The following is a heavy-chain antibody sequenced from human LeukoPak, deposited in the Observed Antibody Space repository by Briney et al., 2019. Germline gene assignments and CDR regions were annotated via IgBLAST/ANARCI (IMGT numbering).Heavy chain of an antibody. V-gene: IGHV3-30*02. D-gene: IGHD3-16*02. J-gene: IGHJ4*02. CDR3: APIMITFGGVIPFDY. Sequence: PGGSLRLSCAASGFTFSSYGMHWVRQAPGKGLEWVAFIRYDGSNKYYADSVKGRFTISRDNSKNTLYLQMSSLRAEDTAVYYCAPIMITFGGVIPFDYWGQGTLVTVSS. CDR1: GFTFSSYG. CDR2: IRYDGSNK.